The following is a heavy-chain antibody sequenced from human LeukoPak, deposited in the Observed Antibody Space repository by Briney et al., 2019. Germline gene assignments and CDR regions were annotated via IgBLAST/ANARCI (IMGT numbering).Heavy chain of an antibody. CDR1: GGSFSGYY. Sequence: SETLSLTCAVYGGSFSGYYWSWIRQPPGKGLEWIGSIYHSGSTYYNPSLKSRVTISVDTSKNQFSLKLSSVTAADTAVYYCARAVSTFDPWGQGTLVTVSS. D-gene: IGHD5/OR15-5a*01. CDR3: ARAVSTFDP. V-gene: IGHV4-34*01. J-gene: IGHJ5*02. CDR2: IYHSGST.